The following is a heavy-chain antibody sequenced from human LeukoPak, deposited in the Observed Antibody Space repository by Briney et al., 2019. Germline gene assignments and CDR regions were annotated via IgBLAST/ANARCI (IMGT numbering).Heavy chain of an antibody. CDR2: ISSSSSYI. V-gene: IGHV3-21*01. Sequence: GGSLRLSCAASGFTFGSYSMNWVRQAPGKGLEWVSSISSSSSYIYYADSVKGRFTISRDNAKNSLYLQMNSLRAEDTAVYYCAVFKAAAGTRWGQGTLVTVSS. CDR3: AVFKAAAGTR. J-gene: IGHJ4*02. D-gene: IGHD6-13*01. CDR1: GFTFGSYS.